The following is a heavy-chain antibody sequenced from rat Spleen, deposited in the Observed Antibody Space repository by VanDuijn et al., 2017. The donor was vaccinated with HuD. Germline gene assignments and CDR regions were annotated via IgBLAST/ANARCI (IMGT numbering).Heavy chain of an antibody. CDR1: GFSLTNYH. V-gene: IGHV2-43*01. J-gene: IGHJ2*01. CDR3: ARDLDGYFDY. CDR2: TWTGGNT. Sequence: QVQLKESGPGLVQPSQTLSLTCTVSGFSLTNYHVSWIRQPPGKGLEWMGVTWTGGNTAYNSALKSRLSISRDTSKNQVFLKMNSLQSEDTTTYYCARDLDGYFDYWGQGVMVTVSS. D-gene: IGHD1-12*03.